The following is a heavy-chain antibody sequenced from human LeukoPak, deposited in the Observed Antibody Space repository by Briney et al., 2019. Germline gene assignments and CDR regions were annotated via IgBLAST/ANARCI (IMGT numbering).Heavy chain of an antibody. CDR3: ARWGGSYILFDY. V-gene: IGHV3-48*03. CDR2: ISSSGSTI. J-gene: IGHJ4*02. D-gene: IGHD3-10*01. Sequence: PGGSLRLSCAASGFTFSSYEMNWVRQAPGEGLEWISYISSSGSTIYYADSVKGRFTIPRDNAKNSLYLQMNSLRAEDTAVYYCARWGGSYILFDYWGQGTLVTVSS. CDR1: GFTFSSYE.